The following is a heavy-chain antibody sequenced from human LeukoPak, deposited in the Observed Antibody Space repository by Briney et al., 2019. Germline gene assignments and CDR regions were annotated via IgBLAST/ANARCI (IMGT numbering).Heavy chain of an antibody. CDR1: GFTLSTTYW. D-gene: IGHD3-10*01. J-gene: IGHJ4*02. Sequence: GGSLRLSCVASGFTLSTTYWMSWVRQAPGKGLEWVSAISGSGGSTYYADSVKGRFTISRDNSKNTLYLQMNSLRAEDTAVYYCAKVTGYYGSGPSFGRMMGYFDYWGQGTLVTVSS. V-gene: IGHV3-23*01. CDR2: ISGSGGST. CDR3: AKVTGYYGSGPSFGRMMGYFDY.